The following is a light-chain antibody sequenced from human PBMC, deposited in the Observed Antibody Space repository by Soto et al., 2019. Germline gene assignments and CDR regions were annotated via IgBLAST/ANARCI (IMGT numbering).Light chain of an antibody. V-gene: IGKV3-11*01. Sequence: EIVFTQSPGTLSLSPGERATLSCRASQSVSSSHLAWYQHKPGQAPRLIIYDASNRATGIPARFSGSGSGTDFTLTISSLEPEDFAVYYGQQRSNWPTLTFGQGTRLEIK. CDR1: QSVSSSH. J-gene: IGKJ5*01. CDR2: DAS. CDR3: QQRSNWPTLT.